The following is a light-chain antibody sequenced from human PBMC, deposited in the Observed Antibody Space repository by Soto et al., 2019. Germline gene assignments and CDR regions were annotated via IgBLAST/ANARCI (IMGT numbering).Light chain of an antibody. CDR2: GAF. CDR1: QSVSSN. V-gene: IGKV3-15*01. CDR3: QQYYSYLWT. J-gene: IGKJ1*01. Sequence: EIVMTQSPVTLSVSPGERVTLSCRASQSVSSNLAWYQQKPGQAPSLLIYGAFTRATGIPARFSGTGSGTEFTLTISCLQSEDFATYYCQQYYSYLWTFGQGTKVDI.